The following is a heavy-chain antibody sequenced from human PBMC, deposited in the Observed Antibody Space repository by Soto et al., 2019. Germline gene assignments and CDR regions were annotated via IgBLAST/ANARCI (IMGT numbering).Heavy chain of an antibody. V-gene: IGHV4-4*07. CDR1: GGPISGYY. CDR3: AANWRGAYEGLFDL. J-gene: IGHJ3*01. D-gene: IGHD1-1*01. CDR2: IYSAWTT. Sequence: QVQLRESGPGLVKPSETLSLTCNVSGGPISGYYWNWVRQPAGKGLEWIGRIYSAWTTDLNPSLKSRVIMSVDTSSNQFALKLLSVTAADTAVYYCAANWRGAYEGLFDLWGQGTTVTVSS.